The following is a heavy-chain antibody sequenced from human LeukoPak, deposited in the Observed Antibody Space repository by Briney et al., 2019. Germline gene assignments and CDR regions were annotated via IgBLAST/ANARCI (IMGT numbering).Heavy chain of an antibody. J-gene: IGHJ4*02. CDR2: INHSGST. Sequence: SETLSLTCAVYGGSFSGYYWSWIRQPPGKGLEWIGEINHSGSTNYNPSLKSRVTISVGTSKNQFSLKLSSVTAADTAVYYCASLGYDSSGYYFGFDYWGQGTLVTVSS. V-gene: IGHV4-34*01. CDR3: ASLGYDSSGYYFGFDY. CDR1: GGSFSGYY. D-gene: IGHD3-22*01.